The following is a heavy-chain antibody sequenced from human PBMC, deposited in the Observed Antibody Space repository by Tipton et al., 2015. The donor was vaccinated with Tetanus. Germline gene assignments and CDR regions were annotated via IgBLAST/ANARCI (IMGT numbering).Heavy chain of an antibody. Sequence: TLSLTCTIYGGTFSGYYCSWIRQPPGRGLEWIGEIHPSGSTNYNPSLTSRVTLSQDTSKSQFSLKLSSVTAADTAVYYCARHSIKLWISDNWIDPWGQGIPVTVSS. CDR3: ARHSIKLWISDNWIDP. V-gene: IGHV4-34*08. J-gene: IGHJ5*02. CDR2: IHPSGST. D-gene: IGHD2-2*03. CDR1: GGTFSGYY.